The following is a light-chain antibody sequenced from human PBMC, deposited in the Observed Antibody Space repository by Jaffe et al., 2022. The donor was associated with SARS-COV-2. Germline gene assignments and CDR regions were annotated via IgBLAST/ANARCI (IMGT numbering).Light chain of an antibody. J-gene: IGKJ2*01. CDR3: QQRSNWPPLYT. CDR1: QTIGTS. V-gene: IGKV3-11*01. CDR2: DAS. Sequence: EIVLTQSPATLSLSPGERATLSCRASQTIGTSLAWYQQKPGQAPRLLMYDASNRAAGIPARFSGSGSGTDFTLTISSLEPEDFALYHCQQRSNWPPLYTFGQGTKLEIK.